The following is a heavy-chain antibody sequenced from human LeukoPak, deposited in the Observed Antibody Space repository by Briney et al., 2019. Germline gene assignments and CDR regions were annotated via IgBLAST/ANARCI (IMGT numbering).Heavy chain of an antibody. CDR1: GFTFSGYV. D-gene: IGHD1-26*01. J-gene: IGHJ4*02. Sequence: PGGSLRLSCAASGFTFSGYVMSWVRQAPGKGLEWVSATSGSGGSTYYADSVKGRFTISRDNSKNTLYLQMNSLRAEDTAVYYCAKDLGSYVHYWGQGTLVTVSS. CDR3: AKDLGSYVHY. CDR2: TSGSGGST. V-gene: IGHV3-23*01.